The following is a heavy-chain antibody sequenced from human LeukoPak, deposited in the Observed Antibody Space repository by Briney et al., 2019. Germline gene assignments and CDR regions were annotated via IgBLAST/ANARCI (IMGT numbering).Heavy chain of an antibody. V-gene: IGHV1-46*01. Sequence: ASVKVSCKASGYTFSNYNIHWLRQAPGQGLEWMGIVNPSGDSTNYAQNFQGRVTMTRDTSISTAYMELSRLRSDDTAVYYCARDRIVVVVAGGDAFDIWGQGTMVTVSS. J-gene: IGHJ3*02. CDR3: ARDRIVVVVAGGDAFDI. CDR2: VNPSGDST. CDR1: GYTFSNYN. D-gene: IGHD2-15*01.